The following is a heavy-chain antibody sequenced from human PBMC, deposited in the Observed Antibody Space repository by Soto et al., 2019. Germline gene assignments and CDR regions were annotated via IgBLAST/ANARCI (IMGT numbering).Heavy chain of an antibody. J-gene: IGHJ6*04. CDR1: GFTFSYYT. CDR2: ISNSGDTI. Sequence: GGSLRLSCVASGFTFSYYTMSWVRQAPGKGLEWVSGISNSGDTIYYAASVKGRFTISRDNFKNTLYLQMNSLRADDTAVYYCVDAVPAPTHCDYYGMDVWGKGTTVTVSS. CDR3: VDAVPAPTHCDYYGMDV. V-gene: IGHV3-23*01. D-gene: IGHD2-2*01.